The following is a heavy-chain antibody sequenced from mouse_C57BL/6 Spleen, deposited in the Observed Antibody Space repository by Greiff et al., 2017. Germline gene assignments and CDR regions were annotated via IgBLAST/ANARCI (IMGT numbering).Heavy chain of an antibody. D-gene: IGHD1-1*01. J-gene: IGHJ3*01. CDR3: ARSLITTVVAPGAY. CDR2: IDPSDSET. V-gene: IGHV1-52*01. Sequence: QVQLQQPGAELVRPGSSVKLSCKASGYTFTSYWMHWVKQRPIQGLEWIGNIDPSDSETHYNQKFKDKATLTVDKSSSTAYMQLSSLTSEDSAVXYCARSLITTVVAPGAYWGQGTLVTVSA. CDR1: GYTFTSYW.